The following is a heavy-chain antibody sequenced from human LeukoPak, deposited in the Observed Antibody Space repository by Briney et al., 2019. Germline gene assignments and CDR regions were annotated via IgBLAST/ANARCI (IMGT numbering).Heavy chain of an antibody. CDR2: IYDSGST. V-gene: IGHV4-59*08. J-gene: IGHJ6*03. Sequence: SETLSLTCTVSGGPVTTYYWSWIRQPPGKGPEWIGYIYDSGSTNFKSPLKSRVTMSGDTSKNQFSLKVNSVTAADTAVYYCARGVRYCINGVCYEGNYYYYHMDVWGKGTTVTVSS. D-gene: IGHD2-8*01. CDR1: GGPVTTYY. CDR3: ARGVRYCINGVCYEGNYYYYHMDV.